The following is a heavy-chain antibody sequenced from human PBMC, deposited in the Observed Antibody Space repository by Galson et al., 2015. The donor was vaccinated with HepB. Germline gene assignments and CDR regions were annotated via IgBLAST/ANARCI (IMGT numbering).Heavy chain of an antibody. CDR1: GFTFSSYT. CDR3: ARDPDRDGYNWGYYYYYGMDV. V-gene: IGHV3-21*01. D-gene: IGHD5-24*01. Sequence: SLRLSCAASGFTFSSYTMNWVRQAPGKGLEWVSSISSGSSYIYYADSVKGRFTISRDNAKNSLYLQMNSLRAEDTAVYYCARDPDRDGYNWGYYYYYGMDVWGQGTTVTVSS. J-gene: IGHJ6*02. CDR2: ISSGSSYI.